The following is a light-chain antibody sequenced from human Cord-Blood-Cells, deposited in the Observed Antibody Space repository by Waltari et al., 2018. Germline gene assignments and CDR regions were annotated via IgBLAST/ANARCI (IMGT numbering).Light chain of an antibody. CDR3: QQYDNLPLT. CDR1: QDISNY. CDR2: DAS. J-gene: IGKJ4*01. V-gene: IGKV1-33*01. Sequence: DIQMTQSPCSLSASVGDRVTITCQASQDISNYLNWCQQKPGKAPKLLIYDASNLETGVPSRFSGSGSGTDFTFTISSLQPEDIATYYCQQYDNLPLTFGGGTKVEIK.